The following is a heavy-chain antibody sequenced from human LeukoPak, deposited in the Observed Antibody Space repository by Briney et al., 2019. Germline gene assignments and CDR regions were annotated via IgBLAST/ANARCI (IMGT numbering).Heavy chain of an antibody. CDR3: ARVRSGSYNWFDP. Sequence: GGSLRLSCAASGFTFSSYWMSWVRQAPGKGLVWVSRINPDGSTTTYADSVKGRFTISRDNAKNTLYLQMNSLRAEDTAVYYCARVRSGSYNWFDPWGQGTLVTVSS. V-gene: IGHV3-74*01. J-gene: IGHJ5*02. CDR1: GFTFSSYW. CDR2: INPDGSTT. D-gene: IGHD1-26*01.